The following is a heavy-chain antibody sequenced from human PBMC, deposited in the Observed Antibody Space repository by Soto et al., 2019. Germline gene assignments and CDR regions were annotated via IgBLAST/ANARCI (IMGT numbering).Heavy chain of an antibody. CDR2: ISGSGGST. CDR3: AKDIRGYYYYMDV. Sequence: GGSLILSCAASGFTFSNYAMSWVRQAPGKGLEWVSAISGSGGSTYYADSVKGRFTISRDNSKNTLYLQMNSLRAEDTALYYCAKDIRGYYYYMDVWGKGTTVTVSS. V-gene: IGHV3-23*01. D-gene: IGHD3-3*02. CDR1: GFTFSNYA. J-gene: IGHJ6*03.